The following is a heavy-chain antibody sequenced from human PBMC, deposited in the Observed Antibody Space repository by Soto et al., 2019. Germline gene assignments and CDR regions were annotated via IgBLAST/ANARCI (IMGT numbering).Heavy chain of an antibody. CDR2: IYYSAST. CDR3: ARHLPYCGGDCYSLDY. CDR1: GCSISSYY. V-gene: IGHV4-59*08. D-gene: IGHD2-21*02. J-gene: IGHJ4*02. Sequence: SETLSLTCTVSGCSISSYYWSWIRQPPGKGLEWIGYIYYSASTNYSPSLKSRVTISVDTSKNQFSLNLSSVTAADTVVYYCARHLPYCGGDCYSLDYWGQGTLVTVS.